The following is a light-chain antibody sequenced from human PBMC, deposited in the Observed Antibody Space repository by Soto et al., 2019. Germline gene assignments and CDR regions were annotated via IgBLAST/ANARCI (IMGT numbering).Light chain of an antibody. CDR1: QRINSE. CDR3: QQGHNWPLT. J-gene: IGKJ2*01. Sequence: EIVMTQSPATLSLSPGERAALSCRASQRINSELAWYQQKPGQPPRLLIYGASTRATGVPARFTGSESGSEFTLTISVLQSEDFAVYYCQQGHNWPLTFCQGTRLEI. V-gene: IGKV3-15*01. CDR2: GAS.